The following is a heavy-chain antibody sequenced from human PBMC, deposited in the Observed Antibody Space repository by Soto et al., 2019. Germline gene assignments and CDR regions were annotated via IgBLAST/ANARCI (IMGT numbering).Heavy chain of an antibody. V-gene: IGHV4-59*01. CDR2: IYYSGST. D-gene: IGHD2-2*01. J-gene: IGHJ6*02. CDR1: GGSISSFY. Sequence: PSETLSLTCTVTGGSISSFYWSWIRLPPGKGLEWIGYIYYSGSTNYNPSLKSRVTISVDTSKNQFSLKLSSVTAADTAVYYCARERYCSSTSCPYGMDVWGQGTTVTVSS. CDR3: ARERYCSSTSCPYGMDV.